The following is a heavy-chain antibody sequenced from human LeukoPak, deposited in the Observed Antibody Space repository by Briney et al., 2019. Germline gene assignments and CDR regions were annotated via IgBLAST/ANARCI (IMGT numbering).Heavy chain of an antibody. Sequence: GGSLRLSCAASGFTFSSYGMHWVRQAPGKGLEWVAVIWYDGSNKYYADSVKGRFTISRDNSKNTLYLQMNSLRAEDTAVYYCAREGVGLRYFDWLHAFDIWGQGTMVTVSS. CDR2: IWYDGSNK. D-gene: IGHD3-9*01. CDR3: AREGVGLRYFDWLHAFDI. CDR1: GFTFSSYG. J-gene: IGHJ3*02. V-gene: IGHV3-33*01.